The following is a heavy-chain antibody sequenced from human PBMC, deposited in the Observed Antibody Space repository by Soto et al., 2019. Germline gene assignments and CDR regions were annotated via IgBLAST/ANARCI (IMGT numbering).Heavy chain of an antibody. CDR1: GFTFSSYA. Sequence: QVQLVETGGGVVQPGRSLRLSCAASGFTFSSYAMHWVRQAPGKGLEWVAVISYDGSNKYYADSVKGRFSISRDNSKHTLYVQMNSLRAEDTAVYYCARAHFLCGSYRFSPFDYWGQRTLVTVFS. J-gene: IGHJ4*02. CDR3: ARAHFLCGSYRFSPFDY. V-gene: IGHV3-30-3*01. D-gene: IGHD3-16*02. CDR2: ISYDGSNK.